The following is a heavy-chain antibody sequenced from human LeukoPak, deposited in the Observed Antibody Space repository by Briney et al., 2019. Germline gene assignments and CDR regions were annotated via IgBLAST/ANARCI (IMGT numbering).Heavy chain of an antibody. J-gene: IGHJ5*02. CDR3: ARDILTARGWFDP. D-gene: IGHD3-9*01. V-gene: IGHV4-59*01. CDR1: GGSISSYY. CDR2: IYYSGST. Sequence: PSETLSLTCTVSGGSISSYYWSWIRQPPGKGLEWIGYIYYSGSTNYSPSLKSRVTISVDTSKNQFSLKLSSVTAADTAVYYCARDILTARGWFDPWGQGTLVTVSS.